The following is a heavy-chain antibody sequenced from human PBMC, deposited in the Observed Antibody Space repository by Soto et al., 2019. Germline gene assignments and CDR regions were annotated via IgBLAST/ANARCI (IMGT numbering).Heavy chain of an antibody. D-gene: IGHD3-10*01. J-gene: IGHJ5*02. CDR2: ISTYNGNT. Sequence: QVQLVQSGAEVKKPGASVKVSCKASGYTFTSYGFNWVRQAPGQGLEWMGWISTYNGNTNYAQKLQGRVTMTTDTSTSTAYMELRSLRSDDTAVYYCARDMEGLWFGDFHNNWFDPWGQGTLVTVSS. CDR3: ARDMEGLWFGDFHNNWFDP. V-gene: IGHV1-18*01. CDR1: GYTFTSYG.